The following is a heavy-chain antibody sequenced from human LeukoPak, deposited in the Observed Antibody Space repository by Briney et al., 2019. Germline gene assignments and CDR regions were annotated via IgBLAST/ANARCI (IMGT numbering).Heavy chain of an antibody. D-gene: IGHD2-2*01. Sequence: GASENVPFKASGYTFTGYYMHWVRQAPGQGLEWMGWINPNSGGTNYAQNFQGRVTMTSDTSNSTAYMELSRLRSDDTAVYYCARDEGYCSSTSCSNYYYYGMDVWGQGTTVTVSS. CDR1: GYTFTGYY. V-gene: IGHV1-2*02. J-gene: IGHJ6*02. CDR3: ARDEGYCSSTSCSNYYYYGMDV. CDR2: INPNSGGT.